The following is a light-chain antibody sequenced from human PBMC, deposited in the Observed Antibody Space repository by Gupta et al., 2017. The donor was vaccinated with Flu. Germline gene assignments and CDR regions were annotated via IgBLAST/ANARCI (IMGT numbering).Light chain of an antibody. CDR2: GNN. Sequence: QSDLTQPPSASGTPGQTVTISCSGSSSNIGANPVSWYQQVPGTAPKLLIYGNNQRPSGVPDRFSGSKSGTSASLAISGLQSENEADYYCAAWDDGLSARVFGGGTKLTV. J-gene: IGLJ2*01. CDR1: SSNIGANP. V-gene: IGLV1-44*01. CDR3: AAWDDGLSARV.